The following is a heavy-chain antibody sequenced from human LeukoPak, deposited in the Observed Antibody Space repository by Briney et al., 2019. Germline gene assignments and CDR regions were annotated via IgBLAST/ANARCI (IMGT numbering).Heavy chain of an antibody. CDR3: ARWMPLLYDSSGLSAFDI. Sequence: ASVKVSCKASGYTFTGYYMHWVRQAPGQGLEWMGWINPNSGGTNYAQKFQGRVTMTRDTSISTAYMELSRLRSDDTAVYYCARWMPLLYDSSGLSAFDIWGQGTMVTVSS. V-gene: IGHV1-2*02. D-gene: IGHD3-22*01. J-gene: IGHJ3*02. CDR1: GYTFTGYY. CDR2: INPNSGGT.